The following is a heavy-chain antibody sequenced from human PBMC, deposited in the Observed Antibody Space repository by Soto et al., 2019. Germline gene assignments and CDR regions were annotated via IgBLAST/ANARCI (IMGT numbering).Heavy chain of an antibody. CDR2: FNPNSGDT. CDR1: GYTLSDYY. V-gene: IGHV1-2*02. D-gene: IGHD6-13*01. CDR3: AREGGGIAAAGAGNDAFDI. Sequence: ASVKVSCKASGYTLSDYYMQWVRQAPGQGLEWMGWFNPNSGDTNYAQKFQGRVTMTRGTSIATAYMELSSLKSDDTAVYYCAREGGGIAAAGAGNDAFDIWGQGTMVTVSS. J-gene: IGHJ3*02.